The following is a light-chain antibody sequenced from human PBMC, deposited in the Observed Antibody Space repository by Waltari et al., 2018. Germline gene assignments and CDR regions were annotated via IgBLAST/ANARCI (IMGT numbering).Light chain of an antibody. Sequence: SYELTQPPSVSVSPGQTASITCSGDKLQTSYGCWYQHKSGQAPVLVMYEDKKRPSRSPERFSGSNSGNTATLTISGTQPIDEAEYYCQAWDDRTVVFGGGTKLTVL. J-gene: IGLJ2*01. CDR1: KLQTSY. CDR2: EDK. V-gene: IGLV3-1*01. CDR3: QAWDDRTVV.